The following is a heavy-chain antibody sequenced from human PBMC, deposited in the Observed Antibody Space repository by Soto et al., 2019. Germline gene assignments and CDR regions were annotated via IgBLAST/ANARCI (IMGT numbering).Heavy chain of an antibody. CDR3: ARVPDR. CDR1: GGSLSSSDW. D-gene: IGHD2-2*01. CDR2: IYLGENT. V-gene: IGHV4-4*02. J-gene: IGHJ5*02. Sequence: SETLSLTCAVSGGSLSSSDWWSWVRQPPGKGLEWIGQIYLGENTNYNPSLKSRVTISVDRSKNQFSLKLSSVTAADTAVYYCARVPDRWGQGTLVTVSS.